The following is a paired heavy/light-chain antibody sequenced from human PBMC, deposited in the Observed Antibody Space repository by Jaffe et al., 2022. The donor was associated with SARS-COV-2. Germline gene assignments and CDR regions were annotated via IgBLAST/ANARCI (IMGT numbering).Light chain of an antibody. CDR1: QSVSRN. J-gene: IGKJ1*01. V-gene: IGKV3-15*01. Sequence: EIVMTQSPATLSVSPGERATLSCRASQSVSRNLAWYQQKPGQSPRLLIHGASTRAAGIPARFSGSGSGTEFTLSINSLQSEDFAVYYCQQYSNWPQTFGQGTKVEIK. CDR2: GAS. CDR3: QQYSNWPQT.
Heavy chain of an antibody. CDR2: ISRDTYYI. Sequence: EVKLVESGGGLVKPGGSLRLSCTVSGFTFSSYNMNWVRQAPGKGLEWVSSISRDTYYIKYADSVKGRFTISRDNAKNSLYLEMNSLRFEDTAVYYCARDQTHDDYVWATYRYFPGQLDYWGQGTLVTVSS. V-gene: IGHV3-21*03. CDR1: GFTFSSYN. J-gene: IGHJ4*02. D-gene: IGHD3-16*02. CDR3: ARDQTHDDYVWATYRYFPGQLDY.